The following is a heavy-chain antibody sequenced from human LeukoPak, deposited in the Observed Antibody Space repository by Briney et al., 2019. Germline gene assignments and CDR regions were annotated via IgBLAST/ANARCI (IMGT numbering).Heavy chain of an antibody. CDR2: INPNSGGT. D-gene: IGHD3-10*01. Sequence: ASMKVSCKASGYTFTGYYIHWLRQAPGQGLEWMGFINPNSGGTNYAQKFQGRVTMTRDTSISTAYMELSSLTSDDTAVYYCARDLEGYHYGSVNYPQWGQGTLITVSS. J-gene: IGHJ4*02. CDR3: ARDLEGYHYGSVNYPQ. CDR1: GYTFTGYY. V-gene: IGHV1-2*02.